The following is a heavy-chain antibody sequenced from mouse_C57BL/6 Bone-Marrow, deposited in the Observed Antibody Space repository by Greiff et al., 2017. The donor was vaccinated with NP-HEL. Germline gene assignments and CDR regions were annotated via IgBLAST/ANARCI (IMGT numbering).Heavy chain of an antibody. J-gene: IGHJ2*01. V-gene: IGHV10-3*01. CDR3: VSEGTGKGYFDY. CDR2: IRSKSSNYAT. D-gene: IGHD4-1*01. Sequence: DVKLVESGGGLVQPKGSLKLSCAASGFTFNTYAMHWVRQAPGKGLEWVARIRSKSSNYATYYADSVKDRFTISRDDSQSMLYLQMNNLKTEDTAMYYCVSEGTGKGYFDYWGQGTTLTVSS. CDR1: GFTFNTYA.